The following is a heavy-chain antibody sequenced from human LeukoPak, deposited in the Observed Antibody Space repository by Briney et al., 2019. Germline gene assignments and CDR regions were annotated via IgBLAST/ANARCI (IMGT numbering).Heavy chain of an antibody. CDR1: GFTFRSHA. CDR3: ARGVDYYENSGTIDY. Sequence: GGSLRLSCVGSGFTFRSHAMSWVRQAPEKGLEFVSGIYENGGTTYYADSVKGRFSISRDNSKNTLYLQMDSLRGEDTAVYYCARGVDYYENSGTIDYWGQGTLVTVSS. J-gene: IGHJ4*02. D-gene: IGHD3-22*01. V-gene: IGHV3-23*01. CDR2: IYENGGTT.